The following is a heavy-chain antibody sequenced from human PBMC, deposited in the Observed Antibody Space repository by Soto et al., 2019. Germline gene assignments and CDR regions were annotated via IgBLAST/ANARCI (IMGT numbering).Heavy chain of an antibody. Sequence: SETLSLTCAVYGGSFSGYYWSWIRQPPGKGLEWIGEINHSGSTNYNPSLKSRVTISVDTSKNQFSLKLSSVTAADTAAYYCARGEYSYGTDYWGQGTLVTVSS. D-gene: IGHD5-18*01. CDR1: GGSFSGYY. CDR2: INHSGST. CDR3: ARGEYSYGTDY. V-gene: IGHV4-34*01. J-gene: IGHJ4*02.